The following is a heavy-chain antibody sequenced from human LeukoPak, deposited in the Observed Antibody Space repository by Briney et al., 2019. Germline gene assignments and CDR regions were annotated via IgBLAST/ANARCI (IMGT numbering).Heavy chain of an antibody. CDR1: GFTFSSYG. J-gene: IGHJ4*02. CDR2: ISGSGGST. Sequence: PGGSLRLSCAASGFTFSSYGMSWVRQAPGKGLEWVSAISGSGGSTYYADSVKGRFTISRDNSKNTLYLQMNSLRAEDTAVYCCAKAGYSSSWYWGTLDYWGQGTLVTVSS. D-gene: IGHD6-13*01. CDR3: AKAGYSSSWYWGTLDY. V-gene: IGHV3-23*01.